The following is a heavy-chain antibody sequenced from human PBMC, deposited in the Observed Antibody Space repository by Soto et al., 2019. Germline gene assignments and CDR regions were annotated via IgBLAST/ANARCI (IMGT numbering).Heavy chain of an antibody. Sequence: SETLSLTCTVSGGTISSWYWSWIRQPPGKGLEWIGYIYYIGSTNCNPSLKSRVTILVDTSKNQFSLKLSSVTAADTAVYYCARRYGSAIDYWGQGTLVTVSS. CDR1: GGTISSWY. CDR3: ARRYGSAIDY. V-gene: IGHV4-59*08. J-gene: IGHJ4*02. D-gene: IGHD1-26*01. CDR2: IYYIGST.